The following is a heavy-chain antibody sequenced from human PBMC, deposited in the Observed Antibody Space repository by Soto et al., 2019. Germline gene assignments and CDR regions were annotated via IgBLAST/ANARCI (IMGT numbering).Heavy chain of an antibody. CDR1: GGSISRGGYY. CDR3: ARDLGYCSGGSCYSWFDP. CDR2: IYYSGST. V-gene: IGHV4-31*03. D-gene: IGHD2-15*01. Sequence: SEILSLTCTVSGGSISRGGYYWSWIRQHPGKGLEWIGYIYYSGSTYYNPSLKSRVTISVDTSKNQFSLKLSSVTAADTAVYYCARDLGYCSGGSCYSWFDPWGQGTLVTAPQ. J-gene: IGHJ5*02.